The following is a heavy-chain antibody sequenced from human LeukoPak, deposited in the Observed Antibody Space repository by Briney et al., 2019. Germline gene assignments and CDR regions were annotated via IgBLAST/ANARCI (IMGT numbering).Heavy chain of an antibody. Sequence: AGSLCLSSAASRFTSCDIAIHWHPPAPGQELEWVGFSSYDASNNYHAECGKGRFSISRDNSNNMVHRQMNSQRSEYTAVYYWAKYKGRISGNYYFDYWGQGALVTVPS. V-gene: IGHV3-30*02. D-gene: IGHD4-23*01. J-gene: IGHJ4*02. CDR3: AKYKGRISGNYYFDY. CDR2: SSYDASNN. CDR1: RFTSCDIA.